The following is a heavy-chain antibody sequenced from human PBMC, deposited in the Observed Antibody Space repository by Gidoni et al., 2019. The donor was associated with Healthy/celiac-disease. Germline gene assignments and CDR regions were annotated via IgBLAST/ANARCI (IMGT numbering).Heavy chain of an antibody. V-gene: IGHV4-34*01. J-gene: IGHJ4*02. CDR2: INHSGST. CDR3: AREGGMATSPFDY. CDR1: GGSFSGYY. Sequence: QVQLQQWGAGLLKPSEPLSLTCAVYGGSFSGYYWSWIRQPPGKGLEWIGEINHSGSTNYNPSLKSRVTISVDTSKNQFSLKLSSVTAADTAVYYCAREGGMATSPFDYWGQGTLVTVSS. D-gene: IGHD5-12*01.